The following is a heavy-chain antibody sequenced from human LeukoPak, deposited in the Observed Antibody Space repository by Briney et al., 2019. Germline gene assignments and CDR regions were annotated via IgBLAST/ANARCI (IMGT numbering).Heavy chain of an antibody. V-gene: IGHV3-74*01. D-gene: IGHD6-13*01. J-gene: IGHJ4*02. CDR3: AKDQGYSSSWSPN. CDR1: GFDFSSNW. Sequence: GGSLRLSCAASGFDFSSNWMHWVRHAPGQGLVWVSRIKGDGISTNYADSVKGRFTISRDIAKNTLYLQMNSLRAEDTGVYYCAKDQGYSSSWSPNWGQGTLVTVSS. CDR2: IKGDGIST.